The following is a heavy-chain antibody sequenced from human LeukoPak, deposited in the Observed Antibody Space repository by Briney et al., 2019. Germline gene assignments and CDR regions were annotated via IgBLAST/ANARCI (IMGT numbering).Heavy chain of an antibody. CDR2: IRYDGSDK. CDR3: AKARVVAAATTYCIDY. D-gene: IGHD2-15*01. V-gene: IGHV3-30*02. Sequence: PGGSLRLSCAASGFTFSTYGMYWVRQAPGKGLEWVAFIRYDGSDKYYGDSVKGRFTISRDNSKNTLYLQMDSLRAEDTAVYYCAKARVVAAATTYCIDYWGQGTLVTVSS. J-gene: IGHJ4*02. CDR1: GFTFSTYG.